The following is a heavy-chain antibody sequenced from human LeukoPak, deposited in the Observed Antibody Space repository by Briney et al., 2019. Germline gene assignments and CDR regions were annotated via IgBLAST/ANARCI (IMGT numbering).Heavy chain of an antibody. Sequence: GGSLRQSCAGSGFIVRSSYMRWVRQAPGKGLEWVSYISSSSSTIYYADSVKGRFTISRDNAKNSLYLQMNSLRDEDTAVYYCAREMFISGSNPSDYWGQGTLVTVSS. CDR2: ISSSSSTI. J-gene: IGHJ4*02. V-gene: IGHV3-48*02. CDR1: GFIVRSSY. CDR3: AREMFISGSNPSDY. D-gene: IGHD6-19*01.